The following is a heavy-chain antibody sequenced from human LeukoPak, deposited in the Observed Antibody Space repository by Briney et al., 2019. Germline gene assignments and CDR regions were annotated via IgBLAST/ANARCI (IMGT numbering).Heavy chain of an antibody. CDR2: MYLSGTT. D-gene: IGHD5-18*01. Sequence: PSETLSLTCTVSGDSINSLDLWSWVRQPPGKGLEWIGEMYLSGTTHSNPSVKSRVTISLDTSRGQFSLSVTSVTAADTAVYYCASHSLEAGYIFDSWGQGTLVPVSS. V-gene: IGHV4-4*02. CDR1: GDSINSLDL. J-gene: IGHJ4*02. CDR3: ASHSLEAGYIFDS.